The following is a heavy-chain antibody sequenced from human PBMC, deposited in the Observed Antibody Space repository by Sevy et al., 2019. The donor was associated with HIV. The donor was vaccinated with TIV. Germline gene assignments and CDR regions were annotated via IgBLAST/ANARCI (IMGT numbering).Heavy chain of an antibody. J-gene: IGHJ4*02. V-gene: IGHV5-51*01. Sequence: GESLKISCKGSGYSFTTYWIGWVREMPGKGLEWMGIIYPGDSDTTYSPSFQGQVTISADQSISTAYLQWSSRKASDTAMDYCARHRRGVGYVGYYFDYWGQGTLVTVSS. CDR2: IYPGDSDT. CDR1: GYSFTTYW. D-gene: IGHD3-16*01. CDR3: ARHRRGVGYVGYYFDY.